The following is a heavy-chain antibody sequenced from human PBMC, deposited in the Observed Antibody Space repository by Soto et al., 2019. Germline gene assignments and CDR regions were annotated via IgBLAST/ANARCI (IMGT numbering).Heavy chain of an antibody. CDR2: IFYLGSS. V-gene: IGHV4-39*01. CDR1: GDSIISSDFY. J-gene: IGHJ5*02. Sequence: SETLSLTCTVSGDSIISSDFYWGWVRQPPGKGLEWIGSIFYLGSSYYNPSLKSRATMSVDTSKNQFSLRLRSVTAADTALYFCARHSLALRKNNWFDPWGQGIMVTVSS. D-gene: IGHD3-3*02. CDR3: ARHSLALRKNNWFDP.